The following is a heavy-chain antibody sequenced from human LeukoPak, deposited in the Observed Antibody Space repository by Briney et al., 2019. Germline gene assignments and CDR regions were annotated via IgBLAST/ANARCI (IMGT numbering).Heavy chain of an antibody. J-gene: IGHJ5*02. CDR3: AREYGSSHSFDP. V-gene: IGHV4-39*07. D-gene: IGHD6-13*01. CDR2: IYYSGST. CDR1: GGSISSSSYY. Sequence: SETLSLTCTVSGGSISSSSYYWGWIRQPPGNGLEWIGSIYYSGSTYYNPSLKSRVTISVDTSKNQFSLKLSSVTAADTAIYYCAREYGSSHSFDPWGQGTLVTVSS.